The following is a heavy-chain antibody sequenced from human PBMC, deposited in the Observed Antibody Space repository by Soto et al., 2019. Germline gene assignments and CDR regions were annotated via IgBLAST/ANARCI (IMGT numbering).Heavy chain of an antibody. Sequence: GGSLRLSCAASGFTFSSYAMSWVRQAPEKVLEWVSAISGSGGSTYYADSVKGRFTISRDNAKNTLYLQMNSLRAEDTAVYYCVKPDIVATSGGYYYGMDVWGQGTTVTGSS. CDR2: ISGSGGST. D-gene: IGHD5-12*01. CDR3: VKPDIVATSGGYYYGMDV. CDR1: GFTFSSYA. V-gene: IGHV3-23*01. J-gene: IGHJ6*02.